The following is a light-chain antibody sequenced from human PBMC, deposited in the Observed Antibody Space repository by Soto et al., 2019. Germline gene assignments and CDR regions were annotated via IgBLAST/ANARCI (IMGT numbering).Light chain of an antibody. J-gene: IGKJ3*01. CDR2: AAS. V-gene: IGKV1-27*01. Sequence: DIQMTQSPSSLSASVGDRVTITCRAGQGIGNYLAWYQQKPGTVPKLLIYAASTLQSGVPSRFSGSGSETDFTLTISSLQPEDVATYYCQKYNTAPFTFGPGTKVDIQ. CDR1: QGIGNY. CDR3: QKYNTAPFT.